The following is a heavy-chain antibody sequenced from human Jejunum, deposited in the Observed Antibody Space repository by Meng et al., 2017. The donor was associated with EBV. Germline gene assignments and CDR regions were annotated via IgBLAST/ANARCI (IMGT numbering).Heavy chain of an antibody. D-gene: IGHD2-8*01. V-gene: IGHV3-23*01. CDR2: IDKSGGNT. CDR3: AKDVGVVLFDY. CDR1: GFTFSDYA. J-gene: IGHJ4*02. Sequence: VQLLDSGGGLVQPGXAVRRSCAASGFTFSDYAMAWVRQAPGKGLEWVSTIDKSGGNTHYADSVKGRLTISRDNSKNTLYLQMSSLRAEDTAVYYCAKDVGVVLFDYWGQGTLVTVSS.